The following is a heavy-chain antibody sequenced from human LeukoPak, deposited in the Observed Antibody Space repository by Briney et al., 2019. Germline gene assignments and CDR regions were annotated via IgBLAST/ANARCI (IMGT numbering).Heavy chain of an antibody. D-gene: IGHD3-9*01. J-gene: IGHJ5*02. CDR2: INHSGST. CDR3: ARDRINVLRYFDWPIWNWFDP. V-gene: IGHV4-34*01. CDR1: GGSFSGYY. Sequence: PSETLSLTCAVYGGSFSGYYWSWIRQPPGKGLEWIGEINHSGSTNYNPSLKSRVTISVDTSKNQFSLKLSSVTAADTAVYYCARDRINVLRYFDWPIWNWFDPWGQGTLVTVSS.